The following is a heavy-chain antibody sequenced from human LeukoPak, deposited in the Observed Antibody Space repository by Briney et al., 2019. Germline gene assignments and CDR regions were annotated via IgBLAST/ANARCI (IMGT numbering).Heavy chain of an antibody. J-gene: IGHJ6*02. Sequence: ASVTVSCKASGYTFTSYGISWVRQAPGQGLEWMGWISAYNGNTNYAQKLQGRVTMTTDTSTSTAYMELRSLRSDDTAVYYCARAGGRGYDILTGYNYYYYGMDVWGQGTTVTVSS. CDR3: ARAGGRGYDILTGYNYYYYGMDV. CDR1: GYTFTSYG. D-gene: IGHD3-9*01. V-gene: IGHV1-18*01. CDR2: ISAYNGNT.